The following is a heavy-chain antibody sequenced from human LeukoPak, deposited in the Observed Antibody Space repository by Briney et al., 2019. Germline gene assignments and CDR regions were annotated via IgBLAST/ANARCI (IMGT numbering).Heavy chain of an antibody. Sequence: SETLSLTCAVYGGSFSGYYWSWIRQPPGKGLEWIGEINHSGSTNYNPSLKSRITISVDTSKNQVSLIVTSVTAADTAVYYCARGSDYTWGGWGQGTLVTVSS. CDR3: ARGSDYTWGG. CDR2: INHSGST. V-gene: IGHV4-34*01. D-gene: IGHD3-10*01. J-gene: IGHJ4*01. CDR1: GGSFSGYY.